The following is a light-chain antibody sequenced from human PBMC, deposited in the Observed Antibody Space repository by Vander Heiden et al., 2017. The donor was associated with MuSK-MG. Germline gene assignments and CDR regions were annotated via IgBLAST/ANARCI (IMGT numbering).Light chain of an antibody. Sequence: EIVLTQSPATLSLSPGERATLSCRASQSVSSYLAWYQQKPGQAPRLLIYDASNRANGIPDRFSGSGSGTDFTLTISSLEPEDFAVYYGQQRSGPNTFGGGTKVEIK. J-gene: IGKJ4*01. CDR2: DAS. CDR1: QSVSSY. V-gene: IGKV3-11*01. CDR3: QQRSGPNT.